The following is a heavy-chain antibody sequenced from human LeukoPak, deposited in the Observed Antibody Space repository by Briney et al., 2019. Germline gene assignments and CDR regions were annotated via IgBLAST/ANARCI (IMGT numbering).Heavy chain of an antibody. CDR2: ISSTLSYI. CDR1: GFTFSSYS. J-gene: IGHJ4*02. CDR3: ARVSDTSGYSYGSTDY. V-gene: IGHV3-21*01. D-gene: IGHD5-18*01. Sequence: PGGSLRLSCAASGFTFSSYSMNWVRQAPGKGLEWISSISSTLSYIYYADSLKGRFTISRDNAKNSLYLQMNSLRAEDTAVYYCARVSDTSGYSYGSTDYWGQGTLVTVSS.